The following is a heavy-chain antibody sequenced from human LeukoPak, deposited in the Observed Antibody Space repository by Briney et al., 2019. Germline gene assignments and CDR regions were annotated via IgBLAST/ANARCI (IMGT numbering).Heavy chain of an antibody. CDR2: IYPCYSDT. D-gene: IGHD3-22*01. J-gene: IGHJ6*02. CDR1: GYSFTSYW. CDR3: AITRNYYDSSGYSLSTYYYGMDV. Sequence: GESLKISCKGSGYSFTSYWIGWVRQMPGKGLGWVGIIYPCYSDTRYSPSFQGQVTISADKSISTAYLQWSSLKASDTAMYYCAITRNYYDSSGYSLSTYYYGMDVWGQGTTVTVSS. V-gene: IGHV5-51*01.